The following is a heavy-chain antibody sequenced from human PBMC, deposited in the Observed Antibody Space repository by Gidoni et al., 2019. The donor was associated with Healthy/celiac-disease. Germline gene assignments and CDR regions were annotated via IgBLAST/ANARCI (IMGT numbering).Heavy chain of an antibody. CDR3: TTDPPPDYSNYQSHDY. J-gene: IGHJ4*02. CDR2: TT. D-gene: IGHD4-4*01. V-gene: IGHV3-15*01. Sequence: TTDYAAFVKGRFTSSRDDSKITPYLQMNSLKTEDTAVYYCTTDPPPDYSNYQSHDYWGQGTLVTVSS.